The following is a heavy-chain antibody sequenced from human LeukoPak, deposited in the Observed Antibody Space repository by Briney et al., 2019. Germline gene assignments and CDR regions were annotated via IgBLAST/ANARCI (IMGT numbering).Heavy chain of an antibody. D-gene: IGHD2-21*01. CDR1: GFTFSSYG. CDR2: TRYDGSNK. V-gene: IGHV3-30*02. J-gene: IGHJ4*02. CDR3: VKDDGTYYFDS. Sequence: GGSLRLSCKASGFTFSSYGMHWVRQAPGKGLQWVAFTRYDGSNKDYAYFVNGRFTISRDNSEDMLYLEMNSLSPEDTAVYYCVKDDGTYYFDSWGRGTLVTVST.